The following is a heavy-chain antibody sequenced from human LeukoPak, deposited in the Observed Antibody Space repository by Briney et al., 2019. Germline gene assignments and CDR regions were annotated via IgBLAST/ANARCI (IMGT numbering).Heavy chain of an antibody. CDR1: GYSISSGYF. CDR3: ARHRFFFDY. D-gene: IGHD3-10*01. CDR2: IYYSGST. J-gene: IGHJ4*02. Sequence: SETLSLTCTVSGYSISSGYFWGWIRQPPGKGLEYIGSIYYSGSTYYNPSLKSRVTISVDTSKNQFSLKLSSVTAADTAVYYCARHRFFFDYWGQGTLVTVSS. V-gene: IGHV4-38-2*02.